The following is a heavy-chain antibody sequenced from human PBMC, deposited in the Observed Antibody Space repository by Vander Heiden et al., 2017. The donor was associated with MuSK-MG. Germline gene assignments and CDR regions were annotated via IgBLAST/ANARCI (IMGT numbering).Heavy chain of an antibody. CDR2: IYTSGST. CDR1: GGSISSYY. CDR3: AREKTALKRYCSGGSCYYNWFDP. J-gene: IGHJ5*02. V-gene: IGHV4-4*07. D-gene: IGHD2-15*01. Sequence: QVQLQESGPGLVKPSETLSLTCTVSGGSISSYYWSWIRQPAGKGLEWIGRIYTSGSTNYNPFLKSRVTMSVDTSKNQFSLKLSSVTAADTAVYYCAREKTALKRYCSGGSCYYNWFDPWGQGTLVTVSS.